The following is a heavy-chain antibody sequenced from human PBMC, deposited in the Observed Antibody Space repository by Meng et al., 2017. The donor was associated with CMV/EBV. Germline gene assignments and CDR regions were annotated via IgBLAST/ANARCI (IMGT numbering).Heavy chain of an antibody. CDR1: GGSISSSSYD. CDR3: AGGIAAAGTFDY. D-gene: IGHD6-13*01. V-gene: IGHV4-39*07. CDR2: IYYSGST. Sequence: VSGGSISSSSYDWGWIRQPPGKGLDWIGSIYYSGSTYYNPSLTRRVTISVDTSKNQFSLKLSSVTAADTAVYYCAGGIAAAGTFDYWGQGTLVTVSS. J-gene: IGHJ4*02.